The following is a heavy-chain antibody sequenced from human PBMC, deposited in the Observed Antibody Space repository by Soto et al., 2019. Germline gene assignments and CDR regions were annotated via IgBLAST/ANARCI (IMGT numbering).Heavy chain of an antibody. CDR3: ARGYSSSWPLYVREVVWFDP. V-gene: IGHV6-1*01. J-gene: IGHJ5*02. CDR2: TYYRSKWYN. Sequence: SQTLSLTCAISGDSVSSNSAAWNWIRQSPSRGLEWLGRTYYRSKWYNDYAVSVKSRITINPDTSKNQFSLQLNSVTPEDTAVYYCARGYSSSWPLYVREVVWFDPWGQGTLVTVSS. D-gene: IGHD6-13*01. CDR1: GDSVSSNSAA.